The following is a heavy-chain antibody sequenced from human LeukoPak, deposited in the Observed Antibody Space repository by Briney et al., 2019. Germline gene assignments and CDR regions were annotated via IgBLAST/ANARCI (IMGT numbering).Heavy chain of an antibody. Sequence: GGSLRLSCAASGFDFSTAWMTWVRQAPGKGLEWVGRCKSKADGGTTDYSAPVKGRFTISRDDSENTLYLEMNSLKTEDTALYYCTADLPINAGYSFDYWGQGTLVTVSS. V-gene: IGHV3-15*01. CDR3: TADLPINAGYSFDY. J-gene: IGHJ4*02. D-gene: IGHD5-24*01. CDR2: CKSKADGGTT. CDR1: GFDFSTAW.